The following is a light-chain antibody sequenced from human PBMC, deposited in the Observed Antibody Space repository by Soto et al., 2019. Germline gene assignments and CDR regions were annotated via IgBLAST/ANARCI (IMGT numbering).Light chain of an antibody. V-gene: IGKV1-13*02. J-gene: IGKJ4*01. CDR3: QQFNSFPLT. CDR2: DAS. Sequence: AVQLTQSPSSLSASVGYRVTISCRASQGIGSALAWYQQNPGKAPKVLIYDASSLESGVPSRFSGSGSGTDFTLTISSLQPEDFASYYCQQFNSFPLTFGGGTKVDIK. CDR1: QGIGSA.